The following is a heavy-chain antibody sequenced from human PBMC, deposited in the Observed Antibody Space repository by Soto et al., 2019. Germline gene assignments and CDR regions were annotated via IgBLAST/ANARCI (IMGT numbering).Heavy chain of an antibody. CDR1: GGSFSGYY. J-gene: IGHJ4*02. CDR3: ARGGLTVTAIFDY. V-gene: IGHV4-34*01. Sequence: SETLSLTCAVYGGSFSGYYWSWIRQPPGKGLEWIGEINHSGSTNYNPSLKSRVTISVDTSKNQFSLKLSSVTAADTAVYYCARGGLTVTAIFDYWGQGSLVTVSS. CDR2: INHSGST. D-gene: IGHD2-21*02.